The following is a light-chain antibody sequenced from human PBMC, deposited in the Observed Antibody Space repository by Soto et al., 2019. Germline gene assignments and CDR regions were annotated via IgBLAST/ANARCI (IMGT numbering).Light chain of an antibody. CDR3: XXYXXYPYT. V-gene: IGKV1-5*03. J-gene: IGKJ2*01. CDR1: QSISSW. Sequence: DIQMTQSPSTLSASVGDRVTITCRASQSISSWLAWYQQKPGKAPKLLIYKASSLESGVPSRFSGSGSGTEFTLTXXSLQPDXXXXXXXXXYXXYPYTFGQGTKLEIK. CDR2: KAS.